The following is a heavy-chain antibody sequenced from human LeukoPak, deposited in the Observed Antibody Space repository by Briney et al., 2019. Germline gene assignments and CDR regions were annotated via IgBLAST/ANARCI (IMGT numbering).Heavy chain of an antibody. J-gene: IGHJ5*02. CDR3: AREVITMVRGVILPYNWFDP. CDR1: GGSISSGGYY. D-gene: IGHD3-10*01. Sequence: SETLSLTCTVSGGSISSGGYYWSWIRQHPGKGLEWIGYIYYSGSTYYNPSLKSRVTISVDTSKNQFSLKLSSVTAADTAVYYCAREVITMVRGVILPYNWFDPWGQGTLVTVS. CDR2: IYYSGST. V-gene: IGHV4-31*03.